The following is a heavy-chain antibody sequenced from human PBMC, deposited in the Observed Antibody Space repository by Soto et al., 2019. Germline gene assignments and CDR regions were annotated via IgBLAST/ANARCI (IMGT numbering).Heavy chain of an antibody. J-gene: IGHJ4*02. Sequence: PGGSLRLSCAASGFTFRSYAMSWVRQAPGKGLEWVAAISGSGGSTHYADSVKGRFTISRDNSKKTVYLQMNSLRTEDTAVYYCANTYDFWSGSTTPGDHYFDHWGQGTLVTVSS. CDR2: ISGSGGST. CDR3: ANTYDFWSGSTTPGDHYFDH. CDR1: GFTFRSYA. V-gene: IGHV3-23*01. D-gene: IGHD3-3*01.